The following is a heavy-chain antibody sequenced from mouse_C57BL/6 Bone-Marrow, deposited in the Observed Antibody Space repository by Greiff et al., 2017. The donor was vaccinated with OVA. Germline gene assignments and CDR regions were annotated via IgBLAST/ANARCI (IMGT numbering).Heavy chain of an antibody. Sequence: DVKLVESGGGLVKPGGSLKLSCAASGFTFSDYGMHWVRQAPEKGLEWVAYISSGSSTIYYADTVQGRFTIYRDNAKNTLFLHMTGLSAEDTSMYYCARGDTYAMDYWGQGTSVTVSS. J-gene: IGHJ4*01. V-gene: IGHV5-17*01. CDR3: ARGDTYAMDY. CDR1: GFTFSDYG. CDR2: ISSGSSTI.